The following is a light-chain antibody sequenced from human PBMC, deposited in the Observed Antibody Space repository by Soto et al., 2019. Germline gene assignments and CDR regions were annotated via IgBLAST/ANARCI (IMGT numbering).Light chain of an antibody. CDR2: WAS. J-gene: IGKJ5*01. CDR1: QSVLYSSNNKNY. Sequence: DIVMTQSPDSLAVSLGERATINCKSTQSVLYSSNNKNYLAWYQQKPGQPPKLLIYWASTRESGVPDRFSGSGSGTDFTLTISSLQAEDVAVYYCQQYISTPITFGQGTRVEIK. V-gene: IGKV4-1*01. CDR3: QQYISTPIT.